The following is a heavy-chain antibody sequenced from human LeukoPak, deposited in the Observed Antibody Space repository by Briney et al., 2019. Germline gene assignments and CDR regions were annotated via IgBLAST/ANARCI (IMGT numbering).Heavy chain of an antibody. D-gene: IGHD3-10*01. CDR3: AKDHGLLWFGELLSPTPFDY. CDR2: ISGSGGST. V-gene: IGHV3-23*01. CDR1: GFTFSSYA. Sequence: GGSLRLSCAATGFTFSSYAMSWVRQAPGKGLEWVSAISGSGGSTYYADSVKGRFTISRDNSKSTLYLQMNSLRAEDTAVYYCAKDHGLLWFGELLSPTPFDYWGQGTLVTVSS. J-gene: IGHJ4*02.